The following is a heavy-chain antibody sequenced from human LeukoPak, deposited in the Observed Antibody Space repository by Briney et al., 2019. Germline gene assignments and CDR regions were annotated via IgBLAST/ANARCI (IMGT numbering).Heavy chain of an antibody. CDR1: GFTFSSYG. CDR3: AKESRAWFGESPFDY. V-gene: IGHV3-30*02. D-gene: IGHD3-10*01. CDR2: IRYDGSNK. J-gene: IGHJ4*02. Sequence: GGSLRLSCAASGFTFSSYGMHWVRQAPGKGLEWVAFIRYDGSNKYYADSVKGRFTISRDNSKNTLYLQMNSLRAEDAAVYYCAKESRAWFGESPFDYWGQGTLVTVSS.